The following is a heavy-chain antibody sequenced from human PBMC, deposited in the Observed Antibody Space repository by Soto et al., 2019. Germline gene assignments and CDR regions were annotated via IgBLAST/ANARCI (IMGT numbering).Heavy chain of an antibody. CDR2: VRSKIYGRTK. J-gene: IGHJ4*02. V-gene: IGHV3-49*04. Sequence: PGGSLTLSCTAARSSFADHALNWVRQAPGQGLEWVGLVRSKIYGRTKEYAPYLQGTFTISRDDSNDIAYLQMNSLRSEDTALYYCSATEGATEPFLYWGQGP. CDR3: SATEGATEPFLY. D-gene: IGHD1-26*01. CDR1: RSSFADHA.